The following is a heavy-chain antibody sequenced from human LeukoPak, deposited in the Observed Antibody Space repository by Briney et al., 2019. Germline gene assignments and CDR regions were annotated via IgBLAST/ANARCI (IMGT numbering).Heavy chain of an antibody. CDR3: AKDRAAIILHDAFDI. D-gene: IGHD2-2*01. V-gene: IGHV3-9*01. CDR2: ISWNSGSI. J-gene: IGHJ3*02. CDR1: GFTFDDYA. Sequence: GGSLRLSCAASGFTFDDYAMHWVRQAPGKGLEWVSGISWNSGSIGYADSVKGRFTISRDNAKNSLYLQMNSLRTEDTDLYYCAKDRAAIILHDAFDIWGQGTMVTVSS.